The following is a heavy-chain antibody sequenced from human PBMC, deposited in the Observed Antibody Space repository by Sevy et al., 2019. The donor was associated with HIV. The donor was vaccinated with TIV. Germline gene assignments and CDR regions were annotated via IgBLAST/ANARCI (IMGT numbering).Heavy chain of an antibody. CDR3: ATTKDYYDSSGYPFDY. CDR1: GYTLTGFS. Sequence: ASVKVSCKVTGYTLTGFSMHWVRQTPGKGLEWMGTFDPEDGETIYAQKFQGRVIMTEDTSADTAHMDLSSLTSEDTAVYYCATTKDYYDSSGYPFDYWRQGTLVTVSS. D-gene: IGHD3-22*01. J-gene: IGHJ4*02. CDR2: FDPEDGET. V-gene: IGHV1-24*01.